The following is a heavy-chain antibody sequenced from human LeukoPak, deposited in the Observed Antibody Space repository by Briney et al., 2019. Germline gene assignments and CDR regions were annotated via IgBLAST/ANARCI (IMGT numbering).Heavy chain of an antibody. V-gene: IGHV1-18*01. CDR2: ISGSNGNT. J-gene: IGHJ4*02. D-gene: IGHD1-26*01. CDR1: GYTFTRYG. CDR3: ARSGRGTYYYFDY. Sequence: VASVKVSCKASGYTFTRYGMSWVRQAPGQGLEWMGWISGSNGNTNYAQKLQGRVTMTTDTSTGTACMELRSLRSDDTAVYYCARSGRGTYYYFDYWGQGTLVTVSS.